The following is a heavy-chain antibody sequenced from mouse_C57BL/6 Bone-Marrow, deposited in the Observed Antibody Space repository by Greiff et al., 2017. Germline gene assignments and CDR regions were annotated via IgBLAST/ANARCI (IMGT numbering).Heavy chain of an antibody. CDR1: GYTFTSYR. Sequence: QVQLQQPGAELVRPGTSVKLSCKASGYTFTSYRMHWVKQRPGQGLEWIGVIDPSDSYTNYNQKFKGKATLTVDTSYSTAYIQLRSLTSADSAVSDCARPLCTVVDYYAMDYWVQGTSVTVSS. V-gene: IGHV1-59*01. CDR3: ARPLCTVVDYYAMDY. D-gene: IGHD1-1*01. J-gene: IGHJ4*01. CDR2: IDPSDSYT.